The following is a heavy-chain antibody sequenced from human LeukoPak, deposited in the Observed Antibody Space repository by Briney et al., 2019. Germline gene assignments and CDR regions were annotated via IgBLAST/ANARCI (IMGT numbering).Heavy chain of an antibody. V-gene: IGHV1-18*01. Sequence: ASVKVSCKASGYTFTSYGISWVRQAPGQGLEWMGWISAYNGNTNYAQKLQGRVTMTTDTSTSTAYMELRSLRPDDTAVYYCARALYGSGSYLFSTGLYYYYMDVWGKGTTVTVSS. CDR2: ISAYNGNT. CDR1: GYTFTSYG. CDR3: ARALYGSGSYLFSTGLYYYYMDV. D-gene: IGHD3-10*01. J-gene: IGHJ6*03.